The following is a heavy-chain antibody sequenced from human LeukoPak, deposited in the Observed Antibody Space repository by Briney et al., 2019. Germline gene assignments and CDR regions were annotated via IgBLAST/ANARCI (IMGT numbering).Heavy chain of an antibody. CDR1: GFTFSSYA. CDR3: ARSVWGSGHDAFDI. D-gene: IGHD3-16*01. CDR2: ISYDGSNK. V-gene: IGHV3-30-3*01. J-gene: IGHJ3*02. Sequence: GGSLRLSCAASGFTFSSYAIHWVRQAPGKGLEWVAVISYDGSNKYYADSVKGRFTISRDNSKNTLYLQMNSLRAEDTAVYYCARSVWGSGHDAFDIWGQGTMVTVSS.